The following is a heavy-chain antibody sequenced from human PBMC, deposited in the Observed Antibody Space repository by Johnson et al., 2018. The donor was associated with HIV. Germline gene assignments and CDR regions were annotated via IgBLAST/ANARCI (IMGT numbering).Heavy chain of an antibody. CDR3: ARESYLFYAFYI. D-gene: IGHD1-26*01. V-gene: IGHV3-15*01. J-gene: IGHJ3*02. Sequence: VQLVESGGGLVKPGGSLRLSCAASGFTFSNAWMSWVRQAPGKGLEWVGRIKSKTDGGTTDYAAPVKGRFTISRDDSKNTLYLQMNSLRAEDTAVYYCARESYLFYAFYIWGQGTMVTVSS. CDR1: GFTFSNAW. CDR2: IKSKTDGGTT.